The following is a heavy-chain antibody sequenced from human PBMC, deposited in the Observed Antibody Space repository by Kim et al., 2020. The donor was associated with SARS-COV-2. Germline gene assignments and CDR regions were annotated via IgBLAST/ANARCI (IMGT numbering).Heavy chain of an antibody. J-gene: IGHJ1*01. CDR3: ARQAWRGKDVALGLFYFDL. V-gene: IGHV4-59*08. Sequence: SETLSLTCSVSGASINSHYWAWIRQPPGKGLEWIGQIDYSGSAKYDPSLKSRVTFSVDTAKNQFSLKVTSLAPADTAVYYCARQAWRGKDVALGLFYFDLWGQGTPVSVFS. CDR1: GASINSHY. D-gene: IGHD3-9*01. CDR2: IDYSGSA.